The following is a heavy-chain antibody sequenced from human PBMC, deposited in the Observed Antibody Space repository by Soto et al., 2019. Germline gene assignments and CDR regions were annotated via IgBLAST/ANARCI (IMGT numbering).Heavy chain of an antibody. V-gene: IGHV1-69*01. D-gene: IGHD5-18*01. CDR2: IIPIFGTA. J-gene: IGHJ6*02. Sequence: QVQLVQSGAEVKKPGSSVKVSCKASGGTFSSYAISWVRQAPGQGLEWMGGIIPIFGTANYAQKFQGRVTITADESTSTAYMELSSLRSEDTAVYYCARWGYSYANGFVYYYYGMDVWGQGTTVTVSS. CDR3: ARWGYSYANGFVYYYYGMDV. CDR1: GGTFSSYA.